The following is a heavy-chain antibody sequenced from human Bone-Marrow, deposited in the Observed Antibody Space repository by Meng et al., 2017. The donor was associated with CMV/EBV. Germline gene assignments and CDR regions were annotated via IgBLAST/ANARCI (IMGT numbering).Heavy chain of an antibody. Sequence: ASAKVFCKASCYSSSSYDTNRVRQATGQGLEWMGWMNPNSGNTGYAPKFQGRVTMTRNTSISTAYIELSSLRSEDTAVYYCARGVGMVLLWFGGPDWFDPWGQGTLVTVSS. CDR2: MNPNSGNT. CDR3: ARGVGMVLLWFGGPDWFDP. CDR1: CYSSSSYD. D-gene: IGHD3-10*01. V-gene: IGHV1-8*01. J-gene: IGHJ5*02.